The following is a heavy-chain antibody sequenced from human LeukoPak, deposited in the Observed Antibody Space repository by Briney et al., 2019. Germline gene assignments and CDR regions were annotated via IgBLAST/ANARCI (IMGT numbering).Heavy chain of an antibody. Sequence: PTGGSLMLSCAASGFTFIGSAIHWVRRGSGKGLERVGHIRSKTNNYATAYAASVKGRFTISRDDSKNTAYLQMDSLKPEDTAVYYCTRHGGGDAGYAVFDNWGQGTLVTVSS. CDR2: IRSKTNNYAT. CDR1: GFTFIGSA. V-gene: IGHV3-73*01. CDR3: TRHGGGDAGYAVFDN. J-gene: IGHJ4*02. D-gene: IGHD5-12*01.